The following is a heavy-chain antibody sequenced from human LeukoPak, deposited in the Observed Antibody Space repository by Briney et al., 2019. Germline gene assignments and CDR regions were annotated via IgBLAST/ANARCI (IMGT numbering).Heavy chain of an antibody. V-gene: IGHV3-23*01. CDR3: AKAVVGATMRQFDY. CDR2: TTGNGGST. D-gene: IGHD1-26*01. CDR1: GFTFSSHA. J-gene: IGHJ4*02. Sequence: PGGSLRLSCAASGFTFSSHAMSWVRQAPGKGLEWVSTTTGNGGSTYYADSVKGRFTISRGNSKNTLYLQMNTLRAEDTAVYYCAKAVVGATMRQFDYWGQGTLVTVSS.